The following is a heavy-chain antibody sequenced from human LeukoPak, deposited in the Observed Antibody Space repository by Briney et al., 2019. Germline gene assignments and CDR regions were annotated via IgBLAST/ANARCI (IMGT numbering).Heavy chain of an antibody. CDR2: IYHTGSL. CDR1: GGSISSYY. V-gene: IGHV4-59*01. J-gene: IGHJ4*02. Sequence: SETLSLTCTVSGGSISSYYWSWIRQPPGKGLGCIGYIYHTGSLNYNPSLNSRVTISLDTSKNQFSLKLTSVTAADTAVYYCARSARVFEYWGQGAPVTVSS. CDR3: ARSARVFEY.